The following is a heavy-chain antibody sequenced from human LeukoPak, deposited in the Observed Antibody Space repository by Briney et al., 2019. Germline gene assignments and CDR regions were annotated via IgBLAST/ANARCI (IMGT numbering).Heavy chain of an antibody. CDR1: GFTFSTYE. J-gene: IGHJ6*03. CDR3: ARSGNNYYYYMDV. D-gene: IGHD2/OR15-2a*01. Sequence: GGSLRLSCAASGFTFSTYEMSWVRQAPGKGLEWVAYIKQDGSEKYYVDSVKGRFTISRDNAKNSLYLQVKSLRAEDTAVYYCARSGNNYYYYMDVWGKGTTVTVSS. CDR2: IKQDGSEK. V-gene: IGHV3-7*01.